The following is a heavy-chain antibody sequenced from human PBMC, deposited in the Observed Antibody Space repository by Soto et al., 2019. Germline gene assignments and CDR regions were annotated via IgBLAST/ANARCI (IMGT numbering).Heavy chain of an antibody. J-gene: IGHJ4*02. Sequence: SETLSLTCAVYGGSFSGYYWSWIRQPPGKGLEWIGEINHSGSTNYNPSLKSRVTISVDTSKNQFSLKLSSVTAADTAVYYCARDGRGPGSGYDPLYLDYWGQGSLVTVSS. CDR2: INHSGST. D-gene: IGHD5-12*01. V-gene: IGHV4-34*01. CDR1: GGSFSGYY. CDR3: ARDGRGPGSGYDPLYLDY.